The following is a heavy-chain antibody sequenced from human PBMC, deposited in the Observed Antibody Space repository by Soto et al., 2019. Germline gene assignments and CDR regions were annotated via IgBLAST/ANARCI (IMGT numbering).Heavy chain of an antibody. D-gene: IGHD2-21*01. CDR2: IYPGDSDT. J-gene: IGHJ5*02. CDR1: GYSFSNYW. V-gene: IGHV5-51*01. CDR3: TRRQHCGRSSGHRELRDTNWFDP. Sequence: PGESLKISCKASGYSFSNYWIGWVRQLPGKGLEWMGIIYPGDSDTRYNPSFQGQVTFSADKSISTAYLQWSSLKASDTAIYYCTRRQHCGRSSGHRELRDTNWFDPWGQGSLVTVAS.